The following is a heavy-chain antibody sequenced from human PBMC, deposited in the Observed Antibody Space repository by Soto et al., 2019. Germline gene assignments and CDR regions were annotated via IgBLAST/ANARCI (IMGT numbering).Heavy chain of an antibody. V-gene: IGHV3-30-3*01. CDR3: ARDEARVGATDLGYYYSYYGMDV. CDR1: GFTFSSYA. D-gene: IGHD1-26*01. J-gene: IGHJ6*02. Sequence: GGSLRLSCAASGFTFSSYAMHWVRQAPGKGLEWVAVISYDGSNKYYADSVKGRFTISRDNSKNTLYLQMNSLRAEDTAVYYCARDEARVGATDLGYYYSYYGMDVWGQGTTVTVSS. CDR2: ISYDGSNK.